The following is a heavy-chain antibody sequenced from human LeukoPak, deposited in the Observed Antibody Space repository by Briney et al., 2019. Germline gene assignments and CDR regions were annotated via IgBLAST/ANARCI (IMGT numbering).Heavy chain of an antibody. D-gene: IGHD3-10*01. J-gene: IGHJ4*02. V-gene: IGHV3-30*02. CDR3: VKDSTTTWFGGDSK. CDR2: IRYDGGLQ. CDR1: GFIFSNYG. Sequence: GGSLRLSCAASGFIFSNYGMHWVRQTPGKGLEWISFIRYDGGLQYYGDSVKGRFTISRDNSKNTLYLQMNSLRAEDTAVYYCVKDSTTTWFGGDSKWGQGTLVTVSS.